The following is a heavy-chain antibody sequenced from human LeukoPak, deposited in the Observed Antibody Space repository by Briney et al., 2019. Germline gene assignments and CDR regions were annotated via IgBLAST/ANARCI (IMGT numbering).Heavy chain of an antibody. CDR3: ARLFDL. CDR1: GFTFNNYA. Sequence: GGSLRLSCAASGFTFNNYAISWVRQAPGKGLEWVSAISGSGSSTYYADSVKGRFTISRDNAKNSLSLQMNSLRAEDTAVYYCARLFDLWGQGTMVTVSS. CDR2: ISGSGSST. J-gene: IGHJ3*01. V-gene: IGHV3-23*01.